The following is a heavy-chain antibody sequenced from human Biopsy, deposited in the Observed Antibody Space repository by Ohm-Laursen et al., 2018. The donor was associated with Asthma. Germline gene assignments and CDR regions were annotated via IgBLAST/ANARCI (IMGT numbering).Heavy chain of an antibody. D-gene: IGHD4-23*01. V-gene: IGHV1-18*01. J-gene: IGHJ6*02. CDR2: ISVYNGNT. Sequence: VKVSCKTSGYTFNSAGITWVRQAPGQGLEWMGWISVYNGNTKVAQKLQDRVTMITDTSTSTAYMELRSLRSDDTAVYFCARAVDYYHYYGIDVWGQGTTVTVS. CDR3: ARAVDYYHYYGIDV. CDR1: GYTFNSAG.